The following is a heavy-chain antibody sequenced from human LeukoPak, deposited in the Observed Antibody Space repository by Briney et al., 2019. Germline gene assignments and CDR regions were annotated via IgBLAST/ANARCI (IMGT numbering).Heavy chain of an antibody. CDR2: FSGSGRST. CDR1: GFTFSSYA. D-gene: IGHD2-2*01. V-gene: IGHV3-23*01. Sequence: GGSRRLSCAASGFTFSSYAMSWVRQTPGKGLEGVSVFSGSGRSTYYADSVKGRFTISRDNSKNTLYLQMNSLRAEDTAVYYCAKDADTVVVPVDKIGPPFDYWGQGTLVTVSS. J-gene: IGHJ4*02. CDR3: AKDADTVVVPVDKIGPPFDY.